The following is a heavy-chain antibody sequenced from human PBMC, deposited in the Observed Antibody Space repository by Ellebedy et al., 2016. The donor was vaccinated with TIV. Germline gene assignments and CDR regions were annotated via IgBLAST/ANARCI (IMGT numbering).Heavy chain of an antibody. CDR3: ASGSMVRGLAG. CDR2: INHRGAT. V-gene: IGHV4-34*01. J-gene: IGHJ4*02. D-gene: IGHD3-10*01. Sequence: SETLSLXXEVALPSLSGYYWAWVRQPPGKGLEWIGDINHRGATKSISSLKSRVTISLDTSKKQFSLNITSVTAADTAFYYCASGSMVRGLAGWGQGVLVTVSS. CDR1: LPSLSGYY.